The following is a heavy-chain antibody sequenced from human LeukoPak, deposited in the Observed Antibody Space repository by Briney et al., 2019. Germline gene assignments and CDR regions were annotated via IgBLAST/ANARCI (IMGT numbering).Heavy chain of an antibody. J-gene: IGHJ3*02. D-gene: IGHD6-19*01. CDR1: ADSLSSGGHY. V-gene: IGHV4-31*03. CDR3: SRAFQVAGRRVVFDI. CDR2: IHHSGRS. Sequence: PSQTLSLTCTVSADSLSSGGHYWAWIRQFPGKGLESIGFIHHSGRSRHNPSLKDRVAISVDTSRKQFALKLSSVTAADTAVYYCSRAFQVAGRRVVFDIWGQGTMVTVSS.